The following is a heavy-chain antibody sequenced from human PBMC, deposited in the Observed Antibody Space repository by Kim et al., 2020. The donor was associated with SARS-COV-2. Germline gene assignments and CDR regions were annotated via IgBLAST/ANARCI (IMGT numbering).Heavy chain of an antibody. D-gene: IGHD6-19*01. CDR3: ARRVAGTLYYYYGMDV. Sequence: GESLKISCKGSGYSFTSYWISWVRQMPGKGLEWMGRIDPSDSYTNYSPSFQGHVTISADKSISTAYLQWSSLKASDTAMYYCARRVAGTLYYYYGMDVWGEGTTVTLSS. V-gene: IGHV5-10-1*01. J-gene: IGHJ6*04. CDR2: IDPSDSYT. CDR1: GYSFTSYW.